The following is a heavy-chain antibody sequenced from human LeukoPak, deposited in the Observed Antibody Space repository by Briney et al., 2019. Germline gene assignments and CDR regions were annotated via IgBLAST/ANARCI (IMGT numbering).Heavy chain of an antibody. CDR3: ARERRSYDFWSGPLFDY. CDR1: GYTFTTYD. Sequence: ASVKVSCKASGYTFTTYDISWVRQAPGQGLEWMGWISAYNKNTNYAQKPQGRVTMTTDTSTSTVYMELRSLRSDDTAVYYCARERRSYDFWSGPLFDYWGQGTLVTVSS. J-gene: IGHJ4*02. D-gene: IGHD3-3*01. CDR2: ISAYNKNT. V-gene: IGHV1-18*01.